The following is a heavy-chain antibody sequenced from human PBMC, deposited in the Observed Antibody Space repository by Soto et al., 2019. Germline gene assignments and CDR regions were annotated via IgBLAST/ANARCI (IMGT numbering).Heavy chain of an antibody. V-gene: IGHV4-39*01. Sequence: SETLSLTCTVSGGSISSSSYYWGWIRQPPGKGLEWIGSIYYSGSTYYNPSLKSRVTISVDTSKNQFSLKLSSVTAADTAVYYCASQRIAARPPFFDYWGQGTLVTVSS. CDR3: ASQRIAARPPFFDY. J-gene: IGHJ4*02. CDR1: GGSISSSSYY. CDR2: IYYSGST. D-gene: IGHD6-6*01.